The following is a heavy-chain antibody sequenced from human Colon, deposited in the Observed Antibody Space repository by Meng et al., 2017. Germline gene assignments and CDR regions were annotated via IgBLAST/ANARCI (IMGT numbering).Heavy chain of an antibody. V-gene: IGHV3-33*01. Sequence: GQLVESGGAVVQPWRSLRLSCVASGFSFSTYGMHWVRQAPGKGLEWVAIIWFDGSNKYYGDSVKGRFTISRDNSKNTLYLQMNSLRVEDTAVYYCARGATPENFDYWGQGTLVTVSS. CDR2: IWFDGSNK. CDR3: ARGATPENFDY. CDR1: GFSFSTYG. J-gene: IGHJ4*02.